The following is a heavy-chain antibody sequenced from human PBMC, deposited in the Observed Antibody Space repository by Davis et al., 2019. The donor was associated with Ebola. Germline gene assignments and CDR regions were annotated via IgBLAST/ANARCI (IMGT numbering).Heavy chain of an antibody. V-gene: IGHV1-8*02. Sequence: ASVKVSCKASGGTFSSYAISWVRQAPGQGLEWMGWMNPNSGNTGYAQKFQGRVTMTRNTSISTAYMELRSLRSDDTAVYYCARVAVGVLRFLEWLPFDYWGQGTLVTVSS. CDR2: MNPNSGNT. D-gene: IGHD3-3*01. CDR3: ARVAVGVLRFLEWLPFDY. J-gene: IGHJ4*02. CDR1: GGTFSSYA.